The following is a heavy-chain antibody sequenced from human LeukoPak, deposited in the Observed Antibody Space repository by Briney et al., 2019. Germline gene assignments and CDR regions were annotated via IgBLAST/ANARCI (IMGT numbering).Heavy chain of an antibody. CDR3: ARRYPYCSSTSCYPLPYFDY. Sequence: SETLSLTCTVSGGSIRSSSYYWGWIRQPPGKGLEWIGSIYYSGSTYYNPSLKSRVTISVDTSKNQLSLKLSSVTAADTAVYYCARRYPYCSSTSCYPLPYFDYWGQGTLVTVSS. CDR2: IYYSGST. D-gene: IGHD2-2*01. V-gene: IGHV4-39*01. CDR1: GGSIRSSSYY. J-gene: IGHJ4*02.